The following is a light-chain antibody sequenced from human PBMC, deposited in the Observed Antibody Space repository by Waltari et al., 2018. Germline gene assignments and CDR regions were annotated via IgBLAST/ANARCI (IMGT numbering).Light chain of an antibody. CDR1: SSNIGSYA. CDR2: YNN. V-gene: IGLV1-44*01. Sequence: QSVLTQPPSVSGTPGQRVTISWPGSSSNIGSYAVNWYQQFPGTAPKLPIYYNNQRPSGLPDLLSGSTSATSASAAFSGLQSADEADYHCSAWDDSLNAWVFGGGTRLTVL. CDR3: SAWDDSLNAWV. J-gene: IGLJ3*02.